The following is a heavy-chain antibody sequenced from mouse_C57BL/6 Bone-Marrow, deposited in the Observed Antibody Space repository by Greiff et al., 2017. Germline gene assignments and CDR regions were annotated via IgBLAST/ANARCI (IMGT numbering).Heavy chain of an antibody. D-gene: IGHD1-1*01. CDR2: ILPGSGST. CDR1: GYTFTGYW. CDR3: ARYGSSPYYFDY. Sequence: VQLQESGAEMMKPGASVKLSCKATGYTFTGYWIEWVKQRPGHGLEWIGEILPGSGSTNYNEKFKGNATFTADTSSNTAYMQLSSLTTGDSAIYYCARYGSSPYYFDYWGQGTTLTVSS. V-gene: IGHV1-9*01. J-gene: IGHJ2*01.